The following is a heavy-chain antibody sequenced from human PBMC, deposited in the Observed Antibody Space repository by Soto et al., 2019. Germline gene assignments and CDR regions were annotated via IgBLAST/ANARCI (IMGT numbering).Heavy chain of an antibody. CDR2: ISGSGGST. V-gene: IGHV3-23*01. CDR3: AKDRAYYDFWSGYYWGYYFDY. J-gene: IGHJ4*02. D-gene: IGHD3-3*01. Sequence: GGSLRLPCAASGFTFSSYAMSWVRQAPGKGLEWVSAISGSGGSTYYADSVKGRFTISRDNSKNTLYLQMNSLRADDTAVYYCAKDRAYYDFWSGYYWGYYFDYWGQGTLVTVSS. CDR1: GFTFSSYA.